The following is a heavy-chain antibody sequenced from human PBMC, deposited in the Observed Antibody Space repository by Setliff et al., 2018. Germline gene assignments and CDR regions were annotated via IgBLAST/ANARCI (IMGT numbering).Heavy chain of an antibody. CDR2: IYYSGST. V-gene: IGHV4-59*11. CDR3: ARLWISYDSSGYPKYFQH. CDR1: GGSISSHY. J-gene: IGHJ1*01. Sequence: SETLSLTCTVSGGSISSHYWSWIRQPPGKGLEWIGSIYYSGSTNYNPSLKSRVTISVDTSKNQFSLKLSSVTAADTAVYYCARLWISYDSSGYPKYFQHWGQGTLVTVSS. D-gene: IGHD3-22*01.